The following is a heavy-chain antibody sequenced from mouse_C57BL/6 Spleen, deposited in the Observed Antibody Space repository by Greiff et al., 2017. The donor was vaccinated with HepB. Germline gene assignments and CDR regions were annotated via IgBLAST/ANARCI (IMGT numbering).Heavy chain of an antibody. CDR1: GYTFTDYE. J-gene: IGHJ4*01. CDR3: TRSPFTTVVGAMDY. V-gene: IGHV1-15*01. Sequence: VKLMESGAELVRPGASVTLSCKASGYTFTDYEMHWVKQTPVHGLEWIGAIDPETGGTAYNQKFKGKAILTADKSSSTAYMELRSLTSEDSAVYYCTRSPFTTVVGAMDYWGQGTSVTVSS. CDR2: IDPETGGT. D-gene: IGHD1-1*01.